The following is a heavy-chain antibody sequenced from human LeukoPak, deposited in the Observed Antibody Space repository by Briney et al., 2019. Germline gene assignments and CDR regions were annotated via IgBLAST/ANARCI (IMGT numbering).Heavy chain of an antibody. CDR2: INPSGGST. J-gene: IGHJ5*02. CDR1: GYTFTSYY. CDR3: ARDLEVPAAINNWFDP. D-gene: IGHD2-2*02. Sequence: ASVKVSCKASGYTFTSYYMHWVRQAPGQGLEWMGIINPSGGSTSYAQKFQGRVTMTRDTSTSTVYMELSSLRSEDTAVYYCARDLEVPAAINNWFDPWDQGTLVTVSS. V-gene: IGHV1-46*03.